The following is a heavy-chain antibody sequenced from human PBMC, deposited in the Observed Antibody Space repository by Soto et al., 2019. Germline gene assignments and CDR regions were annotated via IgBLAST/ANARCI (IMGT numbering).Heavy chain of an antibody. V-gene: IGHV3-66*01. CDR1: GFAVSANY. J-gene: IGHJ4*02. CDR3: ATRMTTAPY. D-gene: IGHD4-17*01. CDR2: IYSGGDT. Sequence: EAHLVGSGGGLVQPGGSLRLSCAASGFAVSANYLSWVCQAPGKGLEWVSLIYSGGDTDYADSVRGRFTISRDNSKNTLYLQMNSLKAEDTAVYYCATRMTTAPYWGQGALVNVSS.